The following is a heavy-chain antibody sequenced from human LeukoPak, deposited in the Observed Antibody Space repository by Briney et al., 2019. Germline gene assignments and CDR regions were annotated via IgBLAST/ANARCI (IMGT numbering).Heavy chain of an antibody. Sequence: GASVKVSCKDSGYTFTSYGISWVRQAPGQGLEWMGWISAYNGNTNYAQKLQGRVTMTTDTSTSTAYMELRSLRSDDTAVYYCARESFSTLTSATDAFDIWGQGTMVTVSS. D-gene: IGHD4-17*01. CDR3: ARESFSTLTSATDAFDI. CDR1: GYTFTSYG. J-gene: IGHJ3*02. CDR2: ISAYNGNT. V-gene: IGHV1-18*01.